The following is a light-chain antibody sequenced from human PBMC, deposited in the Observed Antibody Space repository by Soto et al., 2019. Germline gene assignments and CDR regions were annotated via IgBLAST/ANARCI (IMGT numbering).Light chain of an antibody. J-gene: IGKJ4*01. Sequence: EIVLTQSPGTLSLSPGERATLSCRASQSVNNNYLAWYQQKPGQAPRLLIYGASSRATGIPDGFSGSGSGTDFTLTISRLEPEDFAVYYCQQYGSSPKLTFGGGTKVEIK. CDR3: QQYGSSPKLT. CDR2: GAS. CDR1: QSVNNNY. V-gene: IGKV3-20*01.